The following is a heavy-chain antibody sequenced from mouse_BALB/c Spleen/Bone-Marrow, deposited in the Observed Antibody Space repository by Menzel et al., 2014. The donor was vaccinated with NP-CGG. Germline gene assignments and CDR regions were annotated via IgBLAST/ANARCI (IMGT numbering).Heavy chain of an antibody. CDR3: ATGTRDY. CDR2: ISSGGSTI. Sequence: EVQLVESGGGLVQPGGSRKLSCAASGFTFXSFGMHWVRQAPEKGLEWVAYISSGGSTIYYADTVKGRFTISGDNPKNTLFLQMTSLRSEDTAMYYCATGTRDYWGQGTTLTVSS. V-gene: IGHV5-17*02. CDR1: GFTFXSFG. J-gene: IGHJ2*01. D-gene: IGHD4-1*01.